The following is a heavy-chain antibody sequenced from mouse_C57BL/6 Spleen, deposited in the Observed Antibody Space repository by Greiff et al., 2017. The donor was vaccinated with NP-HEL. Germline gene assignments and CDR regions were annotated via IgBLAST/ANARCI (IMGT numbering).Heavy chain of an antibody. CDR1: GYAFSSYW. Sequence: VQLQQSGAELVKPGASVKISCKASGYAFSSYWMNWVKQRPGKGLEWIGQIYPGDGDTNYNGKFKGKATLTADKSSSTAYMQLRSLTSEDSAVYFCARPLYYSNEAWLAYWGQGTLVTVSA. J-gene: IGHJ3*01. D-gene: IGHD2-5*01. V-gene: IGHV1-80*01. CDR3: ARPLYYSNEAWLAY. CDR2: IYPGDGDT.